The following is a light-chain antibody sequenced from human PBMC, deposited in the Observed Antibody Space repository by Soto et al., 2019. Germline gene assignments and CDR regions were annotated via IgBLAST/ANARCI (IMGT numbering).Light chain of an antibody. CDR2: DAS. CDR1: HDINNN. Sequence: DIQMTQSPSSLSASVGDRVTITCQASHDINNNLNWYQQQPGKAPKLLIYDASNLERGVPSRFSGGGSVTHFTFTISRLQAEDIATYYCQHFHNLPVTFGGGTRVEMK. V-gene: IGKV1-33*01. CDR3: QHFHNLPVT. J-gene: IGKJ4*01.